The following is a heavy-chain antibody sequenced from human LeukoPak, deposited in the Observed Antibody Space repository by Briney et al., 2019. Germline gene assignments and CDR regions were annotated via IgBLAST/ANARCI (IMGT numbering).Heavy chain of an antibody. Sequence: GGSLRLSCAVSGFTVSRNYMNWVRQAPGKGLEWVSVIYGGGSTYYADSVKGRFTISRDNSKSTLYLQMNSLRAEDTAVYYCARGAGNTVSTRLFDYWGQGTLVTVSS. J-gene: IGHJ4*02. CDR1: GFTVSRNY. CDR3: ARGAGNTVSTRLFDY. V-gene: IGHV3-53*01. CDR2: IYGGGST. D-gene: IGHD5/OR15-5a*01.